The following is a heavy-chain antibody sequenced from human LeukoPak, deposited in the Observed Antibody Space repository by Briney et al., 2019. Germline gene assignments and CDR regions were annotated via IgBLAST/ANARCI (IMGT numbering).Heavy chain of an antibody. J-gene: IGHJ4*02. D-gene: IGHD4-23*01. CDR1: GGTFSSYA. CDR3: ASGTMVVTWYYFDY. CDR2: IIPIFGTA. Sequence: SVKVSCKASGGTFSSYAISWVRQAPGQGLKWMGRIIPIFGTANYAQKFQGRVTITTDESTGTAYMELSSLRSEDTAVYYCASGTMVVTWYYFDYWGQGTLVTVSS. V-gene: IGHV1-69*05.